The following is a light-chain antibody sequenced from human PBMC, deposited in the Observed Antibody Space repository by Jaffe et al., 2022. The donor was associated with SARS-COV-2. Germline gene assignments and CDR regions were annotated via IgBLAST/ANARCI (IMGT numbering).Light chain of an antibody. CDR1: SSDVGGYNY. V-gene: IGLV2-14*01. Sequence: QSALTQPASVSGSPGQSITISCTGTSSDVGGYNYVSWYQQHPGKAPKLLIYDVNNRPSGVSNRFSGSKSGNTASLTISGLQAEDEADYYCSSYTSSYTYVFGGGTKLAVL. CDR2: DVN. CDR3: SSYTSSYTYV. J-gene: IGLJ3*02.